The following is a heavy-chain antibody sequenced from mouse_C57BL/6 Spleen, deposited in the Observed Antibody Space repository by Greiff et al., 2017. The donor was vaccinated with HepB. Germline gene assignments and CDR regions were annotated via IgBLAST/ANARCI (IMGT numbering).Heavy chain of an antibody. CDR2: IYPGSGST. D-gene: IGHD2-1*01. CDR1: GYTFTSYW. Sequence: QVQLQQPGAELVKPGASVKMSCKASGYTFTSYWITWVKQRPGQGLEWIGDIYPGSGSTNYNEKFKSKATLTVDTSSSTAHMQLSSLTSEDSAVYYCARSGNFYWDFDGWGTGTTVTVSS. J-gene: IGHJ1*03. CDR3: ARSGNFYWDFDG. V-gene: IGHV1-55*01.